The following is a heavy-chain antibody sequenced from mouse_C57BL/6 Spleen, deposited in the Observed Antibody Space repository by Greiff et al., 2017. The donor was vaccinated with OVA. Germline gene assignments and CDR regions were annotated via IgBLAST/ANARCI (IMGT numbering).Heavy chain of an antibody. V-gene: IGHV3-6*01. CDR1: GYSITSGYY. J-gene: IGHJ3*01. CDR2: ISYDGSN. CDR3: ARDWDYDGFAY. Sequence: ESGPGLVKPSQSLSLTCSVTGYSITSGYYWNWIRQFPGNKLEWMGYISYDGSNNYNPSLKNRISITRDTSKNQFFLKLNSVTTEDTATYYCARDWDYDGFAYWGQGTLDTVSA. D-gene: IGHD2-4*01.